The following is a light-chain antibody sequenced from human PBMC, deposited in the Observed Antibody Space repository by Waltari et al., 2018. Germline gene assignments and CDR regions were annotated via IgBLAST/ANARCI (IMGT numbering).Light chain of an antibody. CDR2: GAS. J-gene: IGKJ2*01. V-gene: IGKV1-6*01. CDR3: LQHYNYPRT. Sequence: AIQMTQSPSSLSASVGDIVTITCRASQGIRNDLGWYQQKPGQAPTLLIYGASSLQSGVPSRFSGSGSGTDFTLTISSLQPEDFATYYCLQHYNYPRTFGQGTKLEI. CDR1: QGIRND.